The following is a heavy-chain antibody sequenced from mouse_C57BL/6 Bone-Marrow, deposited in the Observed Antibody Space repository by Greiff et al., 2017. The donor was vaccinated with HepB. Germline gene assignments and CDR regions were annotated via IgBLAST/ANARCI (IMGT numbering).Heavy chain of an antibody. V-gene: IGHV1-19*01. CDR2: INPYNGGT. J-gene: IGHJ3*01. Sequence: EVQLQQSGPVLVKPGASVKMSCKASGYTFTDYYMNWVKQSHGKSLEWIGVINPYNGGTSYNQKFKGKATLTVDKSSSTAYMELNSLTSEDSAVYYCARDSSGPGFAYWGQGTLVTVSA. D-gene: IGHD3-2*02. CDR3: ARDSSGPGFAY. CDR1: GYTFTDYY.